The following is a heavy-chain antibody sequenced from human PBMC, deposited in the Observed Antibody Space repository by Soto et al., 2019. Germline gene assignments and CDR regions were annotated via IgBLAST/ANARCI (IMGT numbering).Heavy chain of an antibody. V-gene: IGHV3-23*01. J-gene: IGHJ3*02. CDR3: AKDPPRAITMIVVVIDAFDI. CDR2: ISGSGGST. CDR1: GFTFSSYA. D-gene: IGHD3-22*01. Sequence: GGSLRLSCAASGFTFSSYAMSWVRQAPGKGLEWVSAISGSGGSTYYADSVKGRFTISRDNSKNTLYLQMNSLRAEDTAVYYCAKDPPRAITMIVVVIDAFDILGQGTMVTVSS.